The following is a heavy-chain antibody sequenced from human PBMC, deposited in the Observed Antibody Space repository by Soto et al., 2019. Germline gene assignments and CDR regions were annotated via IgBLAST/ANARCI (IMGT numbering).Heavy chain of an antibody. CDR1: GGTFSSYA. Sequence: QVQLVQSGAEVKKPGSSVKVSCKASGGTFSSYAISWVRQAPGQGLEWMGGIIPISGTANYAQKFQGRVTITADESTSTAYVELSSLRSEDTAVYYCARSQGSLTSLEIYYYYYYGMDVWGQGTTVTVSS. CDR3: ARSQGSLTSLEIYYYYYYGMDV. V-gene: IGHV1-69*01. CDR2: IIPISGTA. D-gene: IGHD2-2*01. J-gene: IGHJ6*02.